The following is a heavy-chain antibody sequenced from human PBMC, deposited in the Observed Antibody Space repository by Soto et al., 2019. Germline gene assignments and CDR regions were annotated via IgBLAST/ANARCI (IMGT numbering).Heavy chain of an antibody. CDR1: GGTFSSYA. J-gene: IGHJ6*02. CDR2: IIPIFGTA. Sequence: QVQLVQSGAEVKKPGSSVKVSCKASGGTFSSYAISWVRQAPGQGLEWMGGIIPIFGTANYAQKFQGRVTVTADESTSTAYMELSSLRSEHTAVYYCARDAYIAAAGTGYYYGMDVWGQGTTVTVS. CDR3: ARDAYIAAAGTGYYYGMDV. V-gene: IGHV1-69*12. D-gene: IGHD6-13*01.